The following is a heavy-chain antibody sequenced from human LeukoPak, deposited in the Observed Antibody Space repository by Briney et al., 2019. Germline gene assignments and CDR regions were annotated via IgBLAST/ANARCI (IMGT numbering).Heavy chain of an antibody. J-gene: IGHJ5*02. CDR2: IYTSGST. CDR1: GGSISSGSYY. Sequence: SQTLSLTCTVSGGSISSGSYYWSWIRQPAGKGLEWIGRIYTSGSTNYNPSLKSRVTISVDTSKNQFSLKLSSVTAADTAVYYCARTVARPYSYAHYNWLDPWGQGTLVTVSS. CDR3: ARTVARPYSYAHYNWLDP. V-gene: IGHV4-61*02. D-gene: IGHD5-18*01.